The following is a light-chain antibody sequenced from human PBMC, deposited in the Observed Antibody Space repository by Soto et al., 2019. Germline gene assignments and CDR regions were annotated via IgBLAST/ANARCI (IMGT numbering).Light chain of an antibody. CDR1: QSIGGW. CDR2: DAS. Sequence: DIQMTQSPSTLSASVGDRVTITCRASQSIGGWLAWYQQRPGKAPRLLIYDASSVESGVPSRFSGSRSGTKFTLAISSLQPDDFATYYCQHYHSYPYTFGQGTKLEIK. J-gene: IGKJ2*01. V-gene: IGKV1-5*01. CDR3: QHYHSYPYT.